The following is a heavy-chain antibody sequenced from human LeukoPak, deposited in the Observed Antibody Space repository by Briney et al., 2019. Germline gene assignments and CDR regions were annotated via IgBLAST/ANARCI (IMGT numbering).Heavy chain of an antibody. J-gene: IGHJ4*02. V-gene: IGHV1-24*01. CDR2: FDPENGET. Sequence: ASVKVSCKVSGYSLIDIAMHWVRQAPGKGLEWMGGFDPENGETTYAQSFQGRVNMTEDTSTDTAYMELGSLTSEDTAVYYCASPASDLSFDFWGQGALVTVSA. CDR1: GYSLIDIA. CDR3: ASPASDLSFDF. D-gene: IGHD6-6*01.